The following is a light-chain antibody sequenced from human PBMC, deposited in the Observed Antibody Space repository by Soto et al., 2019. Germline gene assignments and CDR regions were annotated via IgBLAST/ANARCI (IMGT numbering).Light chain of an antibody. J-gene: IGLJ2*01. CDR2: DTS. CDR1: TGAVTSNHH. Sequence: QTVVPQEPSLTVSPGGTVTLTCGSSTGAVTSNHHPYWFQQKAGQAPRTLIYDTSNKHSWTPARFSGSLLGDKAALTLSGAQPEDEAQYYCLLSYNAARVFGGGTKLTLL. CDR3: LLSYNAARV. V-gene: IGLV7-46*01.